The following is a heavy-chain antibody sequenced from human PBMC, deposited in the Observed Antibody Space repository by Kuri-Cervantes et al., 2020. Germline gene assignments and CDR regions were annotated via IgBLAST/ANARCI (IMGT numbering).Heavy chain of an antibody. J-gene: IGHJ4*02. Sequence: SETLSLTCAVSGGSISSGGYSWSWIRQPPGKGLEWIGYIYHSGSTYYNPSLKSRVTISVDRSKNQFSLKLSSVTAADTAVYYCARESASSGWIFDYWGQGTLVTVSS. D-gene: IGHD6-19*01. V-gene: IGHV4-30-2*01. CDR1: GGSISSGGYS. CDR2: IYHSGST. CDR3: ARESASSGWIFDY.